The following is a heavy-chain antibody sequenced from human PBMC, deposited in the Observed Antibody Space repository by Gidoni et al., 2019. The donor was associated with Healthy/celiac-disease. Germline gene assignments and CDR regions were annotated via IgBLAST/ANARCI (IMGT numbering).Heavy chain of an antibody. CDR1: GFTFSDHY. V-gene: IGHV3-72*01. CDR2: TRNKANSYTT. CDR3: ARVNYGEGAFDI. Sequence: EVQLVESGGGLVQPGGSLRLSCAASGFTFSDHYMDWVRQAPGKGLEWVGRTRNKANSYTTEYAASVKGRFTISRDDSKNSLYLQMNSLKTEDTAVYYCARVNYGEGAFDIWGQGTMVTVSS. J-gene: IGHJ3*02. D-gene: IGHD4-17*01.